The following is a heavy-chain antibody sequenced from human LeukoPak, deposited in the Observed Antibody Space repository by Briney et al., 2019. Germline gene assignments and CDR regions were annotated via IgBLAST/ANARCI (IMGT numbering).Heavy chain of an antibody. CDR3: ARDLIAVAGMDY. CDR1: GYTFTSYG. Sequence: ASVKVSCKASGYTFTSYGISWVRQAPGQGLEWMGWISAYNGNTNYAQKLQGRVTMTTDTSTSTDYMELRSLRSDDTAVYYCARDLIAVAGMDYWGQGTLVTVSS. V-gene: IGHV1-18*01. J-gene: IGHJ4*02. D-gene: IGHD6-19*01. CDR2: ISAYNGNT.